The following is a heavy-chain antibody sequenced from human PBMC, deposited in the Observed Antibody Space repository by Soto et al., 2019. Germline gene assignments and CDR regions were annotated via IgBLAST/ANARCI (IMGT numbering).Heavy chain of an antibody. CDR1: EYTFTSYD. J-gene: IGHJ5*02. V-gene: IGHV1-8*01. CDR3: ALGFSSPSLNLFDP. CDR2: MNPNSGNT. D-gene: IGHD2-2*01. Sequence: QVQMEQSGAEVKKPGASVKVSCKASEYTFTSYDINWVRQATGQGLEWMGWMNPNSGNTGYAQKFQGRVIMTRNTSLSTAYMELTSLTSEDTAVYYCALGFSSPSLNLFDPLGQGTLVTVSS.